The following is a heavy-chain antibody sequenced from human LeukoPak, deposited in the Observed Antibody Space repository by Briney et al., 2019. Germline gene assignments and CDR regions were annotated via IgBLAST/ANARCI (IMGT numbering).Heavy chain of an antibody. J-gene: IGHJ5*02. CDR3: AGEVVVAANGSFDP. Sequence: SETLSLTCAVYGGSFSGYYWSWIRQPPGKGLEWIGEINHSGSTNYNPSLKSRVTISVDTSKNQFSLKLSSVTAADTAVYYCAGEVVVAANGSFDPWGQGTLVTVSS. V-gene: IGHV4-34*01. D-gene: IGHD2-15*01. CDR2: INHSGST. CDR1: GGSFSGYY.